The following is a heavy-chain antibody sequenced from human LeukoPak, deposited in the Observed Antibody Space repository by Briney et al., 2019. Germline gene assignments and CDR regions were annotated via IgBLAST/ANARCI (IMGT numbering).Heavy chain of an antibody. J-gene: IGHJ3*02. Sequence: PSETLSLTCSVSGYSISSDYYWGWIRQPPGKGLEWIASVYHSGSTYYNPSLKSRVTISVDTSKNQFSLKLSSVTAADTAVYYCARSIEPCSSTSCHLNAFYIWGQGTVVTVSS. CDR3: ARSIEPCSSTSCHLNAFYI. CDR2: VYHSGST. V-gene: IGHV4-38-2*01. CDR1: GYSISSDYY. D-gene: IGHD2-2*01.